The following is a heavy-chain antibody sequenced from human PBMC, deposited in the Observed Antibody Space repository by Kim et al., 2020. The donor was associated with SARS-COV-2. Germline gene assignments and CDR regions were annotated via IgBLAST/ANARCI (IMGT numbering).Heavy chain of an antibody. V-gene: IGHV4-4*02. J-gene: IGHJ4*02. Sequence: SETLSLTCAVSGGSISSSNWWSWVRQPPGKGLEWIGEIYHSGSTNYNPSLKSRVTISVDKSKNQFSLKLSSVTAADTAVYYCARGGRGYSYGYIDYWGQGTLVTVSS. CDR2: IYHSGST. CDR1: GGSISSSNW. D-gene: IGHD5-18*01. CDR3: ARGGRGYSYGYIDY.